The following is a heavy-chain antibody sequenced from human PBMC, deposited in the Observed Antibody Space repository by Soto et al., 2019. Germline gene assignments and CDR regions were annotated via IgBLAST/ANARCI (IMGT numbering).Heavy chain of an antibody. D-gene: IGHD3-3*01. CDR3: ASVTLRFSYGIDV. V-gene: IGHV3-48*03. CDR1: GFTFSSYA. CDR2: ISKSGSVI. J-gene: IGHJ6*02. Sequence: GGSLRLSCAASGFTFSSYAMHWVRQAPGKGLEWLSYISKSGSVIYYADSVKGRFTISRDNTKNFLYLQMNSLRAEDTAVYFCASVTLRFSYGIDVWGQGTTVTVSS.